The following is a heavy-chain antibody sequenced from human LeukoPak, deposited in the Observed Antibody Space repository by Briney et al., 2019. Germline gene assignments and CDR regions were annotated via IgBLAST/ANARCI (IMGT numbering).Heavy chain of an antibody. D-gene: IGHD3-10*01. Sequence: SGGSLRLSCAASGFTFSDYWIHWVRQAPGKGLVWVSRINTDGSITNYADSVKGRFSISRDNAKNTLYLQMSSLGAEDTAVYYCARDRGPRTGFMVREAYDYWGQGTLVTVSS. J-gene: IGHJ4*02. CDR3: ARDRGPRTGFMVREAYDY. V-gene: IGHV3-74*01. CDR2: INTDGSIT. CDR1: GFTFSDYW.